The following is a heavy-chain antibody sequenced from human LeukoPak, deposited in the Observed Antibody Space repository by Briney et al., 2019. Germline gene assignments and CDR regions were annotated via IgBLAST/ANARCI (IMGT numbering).Heavy chain of an antibody. V-gene: IGHV1-69*04. J-gene: IGHJ4*02. CDR1: GGTFSSYA. Sequence: SVKVSCKASGGTFSSYAMSWVRQAPGQGLEWMGRIIPILGIANYAQEFQGRVTITADKSTSTAYMELSSLRSEDTAVYYCARVRWDCSSTSCSYYFNYWGQGTLVTVSS. CDR2: IIPILGIA. CDR3: ARVRWDCSSTSCSYYFNY. D-gene: IGHD2-2*01.